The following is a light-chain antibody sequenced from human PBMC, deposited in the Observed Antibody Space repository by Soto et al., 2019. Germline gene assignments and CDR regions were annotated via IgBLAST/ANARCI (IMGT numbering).Light chain of an antibody. J-gene: IGLJ1*01. CDR1: SDDVGAYNS. CDR2: KGT. CDR3: CSYVGATTYV. Sequence: QSVLSQPASVSGSPGQSITISCTGTSDDVGAYNSVSWYQQLPHKAPQVILYKGTQRPSGVSSRFSGSTSGNAASLTISGLQADDEAEYYCCSYVGATTYVFGSGTKVTVL. V-gene: IGLV2-23*01.